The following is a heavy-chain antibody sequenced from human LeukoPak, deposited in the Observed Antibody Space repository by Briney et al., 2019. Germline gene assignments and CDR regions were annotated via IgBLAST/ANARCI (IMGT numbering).Heavy chain of an antibody. CDR2: IIPIFGTA. D-gene: IGHD2-21*02. CDR1: GYTFTSYA. V-gene: IGHV1-69*13. Sequence: SVKVSCKASGYTFTSYAMHWVRQAPGQGLEWMGGIIPIFGTANYAQKFQGRVTITADESTSTAYMELSSLRSEDTAVYYCASSAYCGGDCYSGAFDIWGQGTMVTVSS. CDR3: ASSAYCGGDCYSGAFDI. J-gene: IGHJ3*02.